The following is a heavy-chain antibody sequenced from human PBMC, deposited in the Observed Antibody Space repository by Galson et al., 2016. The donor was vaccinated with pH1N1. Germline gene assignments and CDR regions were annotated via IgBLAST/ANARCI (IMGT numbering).Heavy chain of an antibody. V-gene: IGHV3-43D*03. CDR2: ITWDGSGT. Sequence: SLRLSCAASGFKFDGYAMVWVRQPLGKGLQWLSLITWDGSGTYYSDSVRGRFTISRDNSKSSLSLQIDSLRPEDTALYFCAKGTVSTGTSQIDSWGQGTLVIVSS. D-gene: IGHD1-1*01. J-gene: IGHJ4*02. CDR1: GFKFDGYA. CDR3: AKGTVSTGTSQIDS.